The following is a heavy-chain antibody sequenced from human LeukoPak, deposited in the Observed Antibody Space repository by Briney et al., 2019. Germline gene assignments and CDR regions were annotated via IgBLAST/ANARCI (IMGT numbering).Heavy chain of an antibody. CDR2: IYSGGST. CDR3: AREGSGYYAFDI. D-gene: IGHD3-3*01. J-gene: IGHJ3*02. CDR1: GFTVSSNY. V-gene: IGHV3-66*01. Sequence: GGSLRLSCAASGFTVSSNYMSWVRQAPGKGLEWVSVIYSGGSTYYADSVKGRFTISGDNSKNTLYLQMNSLRAEDTAVYYCAREGSGYYAFDIWGQGTMVTVSS.